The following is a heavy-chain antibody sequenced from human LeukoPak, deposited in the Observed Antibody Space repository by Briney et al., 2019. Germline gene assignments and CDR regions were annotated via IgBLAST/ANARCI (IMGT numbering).Heavy chain of an antibody. J-gene: IGHJ4*02. Sequence: GGSLRLSCAASGFTFSSYAMSWVRQAPGKGLEWVSAISGSGGSTYYADSVKGQFTISRDNSKNTLYLQMNSQRGEDTAVYYCAKGLRFLEWLFYFDYWGQGTLVTVSS. CDR3: AKGLRFLEWLFYFDY. D-gene: IGHD3-3*01. CDR1: GFTFSSYA. CDR2: ISGSGGST. V-gene: IGHV3-23*01.